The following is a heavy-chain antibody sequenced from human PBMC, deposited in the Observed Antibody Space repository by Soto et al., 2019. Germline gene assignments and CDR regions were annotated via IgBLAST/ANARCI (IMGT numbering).Heavy chain of an antibody. CDR2: IYYSGST. CDR1: GGSISSGDYY. J-gene: IGHJ6*02. V-gene: IGHV4-30-4*01. Sequence: PSETLSLTCTVSGGSISSGDYYWSWIRQPPGKGLEWIGYIYYSGSTYYNPSLKSRVTISVDTSKNQFSLKLSSVTAADTAVYYCARLRGPQYYDILTGYLDYYYYGMDVWGQGTTVTVSS. D-gene: IGHD3-9*01. CDR3: ARLRGPQYYDILTGYLDYYYYGMDV.